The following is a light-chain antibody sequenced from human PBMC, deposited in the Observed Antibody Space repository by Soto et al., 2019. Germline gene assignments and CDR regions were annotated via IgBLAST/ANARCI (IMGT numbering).Light chain of an antibody. CDR2: SAS. V-gene: IGKV1-39*01. J-gene: IGKJ1*01. Sequence: DIQMTQSPSSLSASVGDRVTITCRASQSISNYLNCYQQKPGKAPKLLIYSASSMPSGVPSRFSGRGSETDFTLTISSLQPDDSATYYCQQSFSPLWTFGQGTKVEV. CDR3: QQSFSPLWT. CDR1: QSISNY.